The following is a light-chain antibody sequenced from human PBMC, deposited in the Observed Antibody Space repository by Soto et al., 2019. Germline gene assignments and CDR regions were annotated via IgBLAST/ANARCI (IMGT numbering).Light chain of an antibody. CDR3: QSYDRSLSGAV. CDR1: SSNIGAGYD. Sequence: QSVLTQPPSVSGAPGQRVTISCTGSSSNIGAGYDVHWYQQLPGTAPKLLIYGNSNRPSGVPDRFSGSKSGTSASLAITGLQAEDEAEYYCQSYDRSLSGAVFGGGTKLTVL. CDR2: GNS. J-gene: IGLJ2*01. V-gene: IGLV1-40*01.